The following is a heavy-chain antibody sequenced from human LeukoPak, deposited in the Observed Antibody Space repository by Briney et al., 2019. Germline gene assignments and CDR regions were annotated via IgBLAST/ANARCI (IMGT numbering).Heavy chain of an antibody. Sequence: GESLKISCKGSGYSFTSYWIGWVRQMPGKGLEWMGIIYPGDSDTRYSPSFQGQVTISADKSISTAYLQWSSLKASDTAMYYCARIYKCSSTSCSIPYFDYWGQGTLVTVSS. CDR3: ARIYKCSSTSCSIPYFDY. CDR1: GYSFTSYW. J-gene: IGHJ4*02. D-gene: IGHD2-2*01. CDR2: IYPGDSDT. V-gene: IGHV5-51*01.